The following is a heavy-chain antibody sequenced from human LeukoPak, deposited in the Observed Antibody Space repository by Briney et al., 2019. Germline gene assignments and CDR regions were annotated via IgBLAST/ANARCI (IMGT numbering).Heavy chain of an antibody. CDR3: ARDYLRRTHESGAFDI. D-gene: IGHD1-14*01. V-gene: IGHV1-8*01. Sequence: ASVKVSCKASGYTFTSHDINWVRQATGQGLEWMGWMNPNSGNTGYAQKFQGRVTITTDESTSTAYMELSSLRSEDTAVYYCARDYLRRTHESGAFDIWGQGTMVTVSS. CDR2: MNPNSGNT. J-gene: IGHJ3*02. CDR1: GYTFTSHD.